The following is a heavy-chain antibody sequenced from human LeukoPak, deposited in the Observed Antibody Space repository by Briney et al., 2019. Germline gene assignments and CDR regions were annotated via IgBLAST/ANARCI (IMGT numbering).Heavy chain of an antibody. CDR1: GVSITSRNYY. CDR3: ARGLNYAGSGYYFDS. V-gene: IGHV4-39*07. Sequence: SETLSLTCSVSGVSITSRNYYWLWLRQPPGKGLEWIGIIYYNGDTYYNLSLKSRVTISVDTSKYQCSLRLSSVTAADTAVYYCARGLNYAGSGYYFDSWGPGTVVTVSS. CDR2: IYYNGDT. J-gene: IGHJ4*02. D-gene: IGHD3-22*01.